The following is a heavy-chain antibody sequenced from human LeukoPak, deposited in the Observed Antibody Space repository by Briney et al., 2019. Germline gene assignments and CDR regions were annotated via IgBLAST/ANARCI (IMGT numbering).Heavy chain of an antibody. CDR1: GGTFSSYA. V-gene: IGHV1-69*13. Sequence: SVKVSCKASGGTFSSYAISWVRQAPGQGLEWMGGIIPIFGTANYAQKFQGRVTITADESTSTAYMELSSLRSEDTAVYYCARQTTSGYPWFDPWGQGTLITVSS. CDR2: IIPIFGTA. J-gene: IGHJ5*02. CDR3: ARQTTSGYPWFDP. D-gene: IGHD5-12*01.